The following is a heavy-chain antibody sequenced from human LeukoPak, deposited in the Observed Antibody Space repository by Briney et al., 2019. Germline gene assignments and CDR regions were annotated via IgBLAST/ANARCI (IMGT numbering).Heavy chain of an antibody. CDR1: GFTLSSYS. CDR2: ISSTGSTI. J-gene: IGHJ6*02. CDR3: ARGLVGYYYGMDV. D-gene: IGHD3-16*01. V-gene: IGHV3-48*02. Sequence: GGSLRLSCAASGFTLSSYSMNWVRQAPGKGLEWVSYISSTGSTIYYTDSVKGRFTVSRDNAKNSLYLQINSLRDEDTAVYYCARGLVGYYYGMDVWGQGTTATVSS.